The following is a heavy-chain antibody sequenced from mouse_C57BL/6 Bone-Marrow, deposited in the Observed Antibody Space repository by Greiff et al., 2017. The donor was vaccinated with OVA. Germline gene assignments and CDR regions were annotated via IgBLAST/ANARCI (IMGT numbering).Heavy chain of an antibody. J-gene: IGHJ1*03. V-gene: IGHV6-6*01. CDR3: TGRTYGYDGYWYFDV. Sequence: EVKLMESGGGLVQPGGSMKLSCAASGFTFSDAWMDWVRQSPEKGLEWVAEIRNKANNHATYYAESVKGRFTISRDDSKSSVYLQMNSLRAEDTGIYYCTGRTYGYDGYWYFDVWGTGTTVTVSS. D-gene: IGHD2-3*01. CDR1: GFTFSDAW. CDR2: IRNKANNHAT.